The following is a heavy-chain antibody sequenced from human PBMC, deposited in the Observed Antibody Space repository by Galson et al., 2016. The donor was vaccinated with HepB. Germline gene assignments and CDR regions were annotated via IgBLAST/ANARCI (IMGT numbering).Heavy chain of an antibody. V-gene: IGHV3-30*03. D-gene: IGHD2-21*02. J-gene: IGHJ4*02. Sequence: SLRLSCAASGFTFSSYAMTWVRQAPGKGLEWVAKISYDAKNVYYAESLRGRSAISRDYSKNALYLEMHSLRVEDTAVYYCAADATTIVTAFDYWGQGTLVTVSS. CDR1: GFTFSSYA. CDR2: ISYDAKNV. CDR3: AADATTIVTAFDY.